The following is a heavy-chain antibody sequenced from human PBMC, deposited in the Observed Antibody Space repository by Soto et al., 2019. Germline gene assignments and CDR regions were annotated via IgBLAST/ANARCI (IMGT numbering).Heavy chain of an antibody. V-gene: IGHV1-69*01. J-gene: IGHJ4*02. CDR2: ISPFFGTT. CDR3: AREGVTETTWGSFDS. Sequence: QVHLVQSGADGRKSGSSVRVSCTASGGGTLSNDAISWVRQAPGQGLEWLGRISPFFGTTDYSQSFQGRLTMTADASTGTVEMDLRSRKSDDTAVYYCAREGVTETTWGSFDSWGQGTLVTVSS. CDR1: GGGTLSNDA. D-gene: IGHD2-21*02.